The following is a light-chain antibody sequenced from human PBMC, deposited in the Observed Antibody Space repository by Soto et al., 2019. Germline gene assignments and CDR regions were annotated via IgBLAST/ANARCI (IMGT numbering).Light chain of an antibody. V-gene: IGKV3-15*01. CDR2: DAS. CDR3: QQSNNWPLT. J-gene: IGKJ4*01. Sequence: IVLTQSPATLSVSPGERATLSCRASQSVSSDVAWFQQRPGQAPRLLIYDASTRATGIPARFSGSGSGTEFTITISSLQSEDFAIYYCQQSNNWPLTFGGGTKVEVK. CDR1: QSVSSD.